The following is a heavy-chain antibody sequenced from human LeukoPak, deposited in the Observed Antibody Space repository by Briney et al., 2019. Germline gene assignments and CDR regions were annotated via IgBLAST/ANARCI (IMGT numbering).Heavy chain of an antibody. D-gene: IGHD1-26*01. J-gene: IGHJ4*02. CDR1: GFTLSSYS. Sequence: GGSLRLSFAASGFTLSSYSINWGRQAPGRGVGWGSYINSGGTTIYYAESVQGRFIISRDNAEYSLFLQMSHLTAEDTAIYYCARGGLGSWTFDSWGQGTLVTVSS. V-gene: IGHV3-48*04. CDR3: ARGGLGSWTFDS. CDR2: INSGGTTI.